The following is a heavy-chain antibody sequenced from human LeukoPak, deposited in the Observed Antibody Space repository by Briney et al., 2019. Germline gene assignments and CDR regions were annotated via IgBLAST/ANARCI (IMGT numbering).Heavy chain of an antibody. CDR3: ARPTELERFYGMDV. Sequence: SVKVSCKASGGTFSSYAISWVRQAPGRGLEWMGGIIPIFGTANYAQKFQGRVTITADESTSTAYMELSSLRSEDTAVYYCARPTELERFYGMDVWGQGTTVTVSS. J-gene: IGHJ6*02. CDR1: GGTFSSYA. V-gene: IGHV1-69*01. D-gene: IGHD1-1*01. CDR2: IIPIFGTA.